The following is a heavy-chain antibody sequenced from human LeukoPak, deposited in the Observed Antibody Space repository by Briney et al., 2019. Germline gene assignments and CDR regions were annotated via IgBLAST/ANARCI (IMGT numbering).Heavy chain of an antibody. J-gene: IGHJ4*02. CDR2: ISSSGTTI. CDR1: GFTFSDYY. D-gene: IGHD6-13*01. V-gene: IGHV3-11*04. CDR3: ARVQSSRGSNWYFESGFDS. Sequence: GGSLRLSCAASGFTFSDYYMTWIRQAPGKGLECLSYISSSGTTIYYADSVKGRFTISRDNAKNSLYLQMNSLGAEDTALYYCARVQSSRGSNWYFESGFDSWGQGTLVTVSS.